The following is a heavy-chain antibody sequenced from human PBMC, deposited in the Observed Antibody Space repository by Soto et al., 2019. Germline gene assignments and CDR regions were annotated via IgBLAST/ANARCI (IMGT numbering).Heavy chain of an antibody. CDR3: AKDYYRFDY. Sequence: GGSLRLSCAASGFTFSNAWINWVRQAPGKGLEWVSAISGSGGSTYYADSVKGRFTISRDNSKNTLYLQMNSLRAEDTAVYYCAKDYYRFDYWGQGTLVTVSS. CDR2: ISGSGGST. J-gene: IGHJ4*02. D-gene: IGHD3-22*01. V-gene: IGHV3-23*01. CDR1: GFTFSNAW.